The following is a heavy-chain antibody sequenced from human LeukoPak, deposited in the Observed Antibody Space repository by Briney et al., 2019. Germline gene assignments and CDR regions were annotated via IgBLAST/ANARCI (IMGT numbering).Heavy chain of an antibody. D-gene: IGHD2-2*01. J-gene: IGHJ4*02. CDR3: VSFYETN. Sequence: GGSLRLSCAASGNYWMHWVRQAPGKGLVWVSHVNSDGSWTSHADSVKGRFTISKDNAKNTVYLQMNNLRTEDTAVYYCVSFYETNWGRGALVTVSS. CDR1: GNYW. CDR2: VNSDGSWT. V-gene: IGHV3-74*01.